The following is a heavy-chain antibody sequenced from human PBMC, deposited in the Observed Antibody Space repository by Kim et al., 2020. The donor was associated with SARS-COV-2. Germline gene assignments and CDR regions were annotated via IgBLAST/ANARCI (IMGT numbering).Heavy chain of an antibody. CDR3: ARDPPSYGSETYYPIGEH. J-gene: IGHJ4*02. CDR2: IYYSGSA. Sequence: SETLSLTCTVSGGSTNSVDYYWSWIRQAPGRGLEWIGYIYYSGSAYYNPSLKSRISISIDTSKNQFSLNLSSVTAADTAIYYCARDPPSYGSETYYPIGEHWGQGILVTVSS. D-gene: IGHD3-10*01. CDR1: GGSTNSVDYY. V-gene: IGHV4-30-4*01.